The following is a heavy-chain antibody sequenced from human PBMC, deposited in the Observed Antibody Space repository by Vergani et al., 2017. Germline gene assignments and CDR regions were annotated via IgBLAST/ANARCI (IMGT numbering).Heavy chain of an antibody. V-gene: IGHV3-15*01. Sequence: EVQLVESGGGLVKPGGSLRLSCAASGFTFSNAWMSWVRQAPGKGLEWVGRIKSKTDGGTTDYAAPVKGRFTISRDDSKNTLYLQMNSLKTEDTAVYYCTTGGVVTAIPVLYYYYGMDVWGQGTTVTVSS. D-gene: IGHD2-21*02. CDR1: GFTFSNAW. CDR2: IKSKTDGGTT. J-gene: IGHJ6*02. CDR3: TTGGVVTAIPVLYYYYGMDV.